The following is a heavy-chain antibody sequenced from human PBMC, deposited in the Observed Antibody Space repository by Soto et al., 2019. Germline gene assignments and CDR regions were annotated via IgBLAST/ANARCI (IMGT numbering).Heavy chain of an antibody. J-gene: IGHJ6*01. CDR3: ARDVSYGMRV. CDR1: GFDFSNAW. CDR2: INSDGRLT. V-gene: IGHV3-74*03. Sequence: EVQLVESGGGLVLPGGSLILSCAASGFDFSNAWMHWVRQPPGKGLLWVSHINSDGRLTTYADSVKVRFTISRDNARNTVYLQMHGLGPDATAVYYCARDVSYGMRVWGQGTTVIVSA.